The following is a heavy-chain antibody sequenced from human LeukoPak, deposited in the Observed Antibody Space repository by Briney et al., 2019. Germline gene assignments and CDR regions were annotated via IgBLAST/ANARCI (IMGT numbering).Heavy chain of an antibody. Sequence: ASVKVSCKASGYTFTGYYMHWVRQAPGQGLEWMGIINPSGGSTSYAQKFQGRVTMTRDMSTSTVYMELSSLRSEDTAVYYCARLQYTSSSFSGWFDPWGQGTLVTVSS. CDR3: ARLQYTSSSFSGWFDP. V-gene: IGHV1-46*01. CDR1: GYTFTGYY. CDR2: INPSGGST. D-gene: IGHD6-6*01. J-gene: IGHJ5*02.